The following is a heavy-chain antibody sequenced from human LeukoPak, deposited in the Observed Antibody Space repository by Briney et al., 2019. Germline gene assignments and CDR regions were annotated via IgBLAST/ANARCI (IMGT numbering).Heavy chain of an antibody. CDR2: ISPKSGGT. CDR3: ARDLRFGELSLTFGMDV. Sequence: ASVKVSCKASGYTFTDYYIHWVRQAPGQGLEWMGWISPKSGGTRYAQKFQGRVTMTRDTSFSTSYMDLSGLRSDDTALYYCARDLRFGELSLTFGMDVWGQGTTVTV. V-gene: IGHV1-2*02. CDR1: GYTFTDYY. D-gene: IGHD3-10*01. J-gene: IGHJ6*02.